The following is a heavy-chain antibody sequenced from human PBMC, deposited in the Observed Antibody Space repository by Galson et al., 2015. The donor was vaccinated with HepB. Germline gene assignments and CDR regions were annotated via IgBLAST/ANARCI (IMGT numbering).Heavy chain of an antibody. D-gene: IGHD6-13*01. J-gene: IGHJ4*02. CDR2: IGSKAVNYAT. CDR1: GFTFSGSA. Sequence: SLRLSCAASGFTFSGSAINWVRPASGTGPVWVGRIGSKAVNYATKYIPSLKGRFIIARDDSKNTAYLHMNSLEMEDTAVYYCTRLGDLSGYSSSWGQGTLVTVSS. CDR3: TRLGDLSGYSSS. V-gene: IGHV3-73*01.